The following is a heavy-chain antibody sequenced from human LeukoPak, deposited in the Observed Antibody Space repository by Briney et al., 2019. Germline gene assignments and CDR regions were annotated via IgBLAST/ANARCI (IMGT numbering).Heavy chain of an antibody. CDR3: ARGPQWRGDYYYMDV. CDR2: MNPNSGNK. D-gene: IGHD6-19*01. V-gene: IGHV1-8*01. Sequence: ASVKVSCTASGYSFTNFDINWVRQATGQGLEWMGWMNPNSGNKGYAQKFQGRVSMTMNTSITTAYMELNSLRSEDTAVYYCARGPQWRGDYYYMDVWGRGTTVTVSS. J-gene: IGHJ6*03. CDR1: GYSFTNFD.